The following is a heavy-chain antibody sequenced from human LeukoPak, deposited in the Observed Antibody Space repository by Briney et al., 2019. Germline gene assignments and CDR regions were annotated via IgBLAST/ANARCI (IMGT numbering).Heavy chain of an antibody. D-gene: IGHD3-10*01. Sequence: SETLSLTCTVSGGSISTYYWSWIRQSPGKGLEWIGNVYYSGSTNYNPSFKSRVTMSVDTSKNQFSLKLSSVTAADTAVYYCARGRITMVRGVRFDYWGQGTLVTVSS. J-gene: IGHJ4*02. V-gene: IGHV4-59*12. CDR1: GGSISTYY. CDR3: ARGRITMVRGVRFDY. CDR2: VYYSGST.